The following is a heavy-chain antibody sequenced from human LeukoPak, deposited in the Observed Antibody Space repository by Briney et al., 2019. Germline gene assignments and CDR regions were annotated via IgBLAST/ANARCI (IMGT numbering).Heavy chain of an antibody. J-gene: IGHJ3*02. CDR1: GGSFSGYY. D-gene: IGHD3-22*01. CDR2: INHSGST. Sequence: SETLSLTCAVYGGSFSGYYWSWIRQPPGKGLEWIGEINHSGSTNYNPSLKSRVTISVDTSKNQFSLKLSSVTAADTAVYYCARAVPRDYYDSSGYRGDAFDIWGQGTTVTVSS. CDR3: ARAVPRDYYDSSGYRGDAFDI. V-gene: IGHV4-34*01.